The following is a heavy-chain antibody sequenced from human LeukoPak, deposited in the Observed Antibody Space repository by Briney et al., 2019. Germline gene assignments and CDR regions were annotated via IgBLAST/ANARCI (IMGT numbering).Heavy chain of an antibody. D-gene: IGHD2-15*01. Sequence: SETPSLTCAVYGGSFSGYYWSWIRQPPGKGLEWIGEINHSGSTNYNPSLKSRVTISVDTSKNQFSLKLSSVTAADTAVYYCARGRECSGGSCYYYYYGMDVWGQGTTVTVSS. V-gene: IGHV4-34*01. CDR3: ARGRECSGGSCYYYYYGMDV. CDR2: INHSGST. CDR1: GGSFSGYY. J-gene: IGHJ6*02.